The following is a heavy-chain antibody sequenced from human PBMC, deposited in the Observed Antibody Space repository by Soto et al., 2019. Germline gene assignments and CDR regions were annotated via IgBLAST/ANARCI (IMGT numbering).Heavy chain of an antibody. CDR1: GYTFIANY. J-gene: IGHJ4*02. CDR2: INPHSGDK. D-gene: IGHD6-19*01. V-gene: IGHV1-2*02. CDR3: AREGTGWKFFDY. Sequence: QVQMVQSGAEVKKPGASVRVSCKGSGYTFIANYIQWVRQAPGQGLEWMGWINPHSGDKTYAQKFQGRITLTRDTSISTAYMELSGLTSDDTALYFCAREGTGWKFFDYWGQGTLVTVPS.